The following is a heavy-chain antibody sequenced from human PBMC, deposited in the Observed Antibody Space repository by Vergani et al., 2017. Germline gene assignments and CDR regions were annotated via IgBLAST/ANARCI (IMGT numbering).Heavy chain of an antibody. V-gene: IGHV3-23*01. CDR2: ISGHDHRT. J-gene: IGHJ4*02. Sequence: EVQLLESGGGSVQPGESLRLSCVASGFRFREHGMNWVRQAPGKGLEWVSGISGHDHRTLYADSVKGRFIISRDNSKNTLYLQMNSLRAEDTAVYYCARELMVGYCSSTSCYTGPPPGYWGQGTLVTVSS. CDR3: ARELMVGYCSSTSCYTGPPPGY. D-gene: IGHD2-2*02. CDR1: GFRFREHG.